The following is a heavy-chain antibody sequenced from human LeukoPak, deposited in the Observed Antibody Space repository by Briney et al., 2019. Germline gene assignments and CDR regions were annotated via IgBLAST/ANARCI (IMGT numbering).Heavy chain of an antibody. D-gene: IGHD1-7*01. CDR2: INSDVSST. Sequence: PGGSLRLSCVASGFTFSSYWMHWVRQAPGKGLVWVSRINSDVSSTSYADSVKGRFTISRDNAKNTLYLQMNSLRAEDTAVHYCSREGSATSFDYWGQGTLVTVSS. V-gene: IGHV3-74*01. CDR1: GFTFSSYW. CDR3: SREGSATSFDY. J-gene: IGHJ4*02.